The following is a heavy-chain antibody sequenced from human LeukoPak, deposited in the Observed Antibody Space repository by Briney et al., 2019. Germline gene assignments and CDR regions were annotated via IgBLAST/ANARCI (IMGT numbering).Heavy chain of an antibody. CDR2: ISSSGSTI. CDR3: AGYPWELRVPN. CDR1: GFTFSSYE. Sequence: GGSLRLSCAASGFTFSSYEMNWVRQAPGKGLEWVSYISSSGSTIYYADSVKGRFTISRDDAKNSLYLQMNSLRAEDTAVYYCAGYPWELRVPNWGKGTTVTVSS. D-gene: IGHD1-26*01. J-gene: IGHJ6*04. V-gene: IGHV3-48*03.